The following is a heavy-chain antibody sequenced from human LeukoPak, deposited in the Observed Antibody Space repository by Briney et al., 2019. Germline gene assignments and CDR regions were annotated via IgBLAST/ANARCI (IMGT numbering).Heavy chain of an antibody. CDR1: KFTLCEYW. V-gene: IGHV3-7*04. CDR2: MNELGNEK. Sequence: QSGGSLRLSCAASKFTLCEYWMTWVRQAPGKGAEWVAYMNELGNEKKYLDSVKGRFTISRDNAKNSLYLQMTSLRVDDTAVYYCARVTYYYEFWGQGTLVTVSS. J-gene: IGHJ4*02. CDR3: ARVTYYYEF. D-gene: IGHD3-22*01.